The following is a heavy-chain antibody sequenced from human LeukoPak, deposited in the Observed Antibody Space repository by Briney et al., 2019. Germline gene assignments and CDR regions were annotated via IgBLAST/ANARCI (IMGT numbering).Heavy chain of an antibody. V-gene: IGHV1-24*01. CDR3: ATAHGDSVVNAFDI. Sequence: GASVKVSCKVSGYTLTELSMHWVRQAPGKGLEWMGGFDPEDGETIYAQKFQGRVTMTEDTSTDTAYMELSSLGSEDTAVYYCATAHGDSVVNAFDIWGQGTMVTVSS. CDR2: FDPEDGET. CDR1: GYTLTELS. J-gene: IGHJ3*02. D-gene: IGHD4-17*01.